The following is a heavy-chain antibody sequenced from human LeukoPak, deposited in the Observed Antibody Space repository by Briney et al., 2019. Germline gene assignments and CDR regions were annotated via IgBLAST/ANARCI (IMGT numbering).Heavy chain of an antibody. CDR3: ARGPSNTSGHNAWFDY. Sequence: EASVKVSCKASGYTFTRHGISWVRQAPGQGLEWMGWISCYNGDTHYAQNYQGRLTMTTDTSTSTAYMELRSLRSDDTAVYYCARGPSNTSGHNAWFDYWGQGTLLTVSS. CDR1: GYTFTRHG. CDR2: ISCYNGDT. J-gene: IGHJ4*02. V-gene: IGHV1-18*01. D-gene: IGHD2-15*01.